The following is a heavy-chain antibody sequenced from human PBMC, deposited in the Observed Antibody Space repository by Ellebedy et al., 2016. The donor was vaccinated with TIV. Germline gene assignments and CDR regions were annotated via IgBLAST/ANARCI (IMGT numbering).Heavy chain of an antibody. CDR2: INPSGTP. V-gene: IGHV4-34*01. J-gene: IGHJ4*02. Sequence: MPSETLSLTCGVYNGSFTGYFWSWIRQPPGKGLEWIGEINPSGTPNYNPSLKSRLTLSVDTPKKQFSLRLTPVTAADTAVYYCVRARGQYLYGSGSYFTHWGQGRMVTVTS. CDR3: VRARGQYLYGSGSYFTH. CDR1: NGSFTGYF. D-gene: IGHD3-10*01.